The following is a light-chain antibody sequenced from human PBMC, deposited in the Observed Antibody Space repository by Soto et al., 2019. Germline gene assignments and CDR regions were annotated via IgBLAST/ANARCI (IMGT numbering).Light chain of an antibody. CDR1: SSEVGGYNY. CDR3: SSYTTSNTRQIV. CDR2: DVS. Sequence: QSALTQPASVSGSPGQSITISCTGTSSEVGGYNYVSWYQQHPGKAPKFMIYDVSNRPSGVSNRFSGSKSGNTASLIISGLQAEDEADYYCSSYTTSNTRQIVFGTGTKVTVL. V-gene: IGLV2-14*01. J-gene: IGLJ1*01.